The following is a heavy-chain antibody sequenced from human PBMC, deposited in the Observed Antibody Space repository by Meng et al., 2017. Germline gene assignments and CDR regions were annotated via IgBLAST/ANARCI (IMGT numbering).Heavy chain of an antibody. J-gene: IGHJ4*02. CDR3: ATFRYFDWLLFNY. D-gene: IGHD3-9*01. CDR2: INPNSGGT. Sequence: QVRLGQSGAKVKKPGASVKVSCKASGYTFTGYYMHWVRQAPGQGLEWMGWINPNSGGTNYAQKFQGRVTMTRDTSISTAYMELSRLRSDDTAVYYCATFRYFDWLLFNYWGQGTLVTVSS. V-gene: IGHV1-2*02. CDR1: GYTFTGYY.